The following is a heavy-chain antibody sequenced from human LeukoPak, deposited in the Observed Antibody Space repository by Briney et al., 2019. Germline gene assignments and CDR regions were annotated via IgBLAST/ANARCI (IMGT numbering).Heavy chain of an antibody. V-gene: IGHV3-21*01. Sequence: GGSLRLSCAASGFTFSSYSMNWVRQAPGKGLEWVSSISSSSSYIYYADSVKGRFTISRDNAKNSLYLQMNSLRAEDTAVYYCARVFGGYYYYMDVWGKGTTGTVSS. CDR2: ISSSSSYI. J-gene: IGHJ6*03. CDR3: ARVFGGYYYYMDV. D-gene: IGHD4-23*01. CDR1: GFTFSSYS.